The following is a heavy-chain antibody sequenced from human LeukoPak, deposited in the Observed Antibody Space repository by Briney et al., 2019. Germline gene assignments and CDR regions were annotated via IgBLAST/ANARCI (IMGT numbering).Heavy chain of an antibody. V-gene: IGHV3-66*01. CDR3: SKTSVLRYFDWLYHHDAFDI. D-gene: IGHD3-9*01. CDR2: IYSGGST. J-gene: IGHJ3*02. Sequence: GGSLRLSCAASGFTFSSYAMSWVRQAPGKGLEWVSVIYSGGSTYYADSVKGRFTISRDNSKNTLYLQMNSLRAEDTAVYYCSKTSVLRYFDWLYHHDAFDIWGQGTMVTVSS. CDR1: GFTFSSYA.